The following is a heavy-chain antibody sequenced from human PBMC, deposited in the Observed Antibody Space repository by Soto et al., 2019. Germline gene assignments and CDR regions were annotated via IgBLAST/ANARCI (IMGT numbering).Heavy chain of an antibody. D-gene: IGHD6-19*01. J-gene: IGHJ4*02. Sequence: QLQLQESGSRLVKPSETLSLTCAVSGGSIDSGAFSLSWIRQPPGKGLEWIGYVTHSGTDYSIPCLNGLLTLSVDSSQTQCSLKLTSETAAVSAFYNCARIHWAQSSLDYWGRVILVPVSS. CDR1: GGSIDSGAFS. V-gene: IGHV4-30-2*01. CDR2: VTHSGTD. CDR3: ARIHWAQSSLDY.